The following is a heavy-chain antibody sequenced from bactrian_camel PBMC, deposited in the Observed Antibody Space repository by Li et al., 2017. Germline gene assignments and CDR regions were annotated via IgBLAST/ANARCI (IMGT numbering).Heavy chain of an antibody. CDR1: GFTFSNYA. J-gene: IGHJ6*01. Sequence: VQLVESGGGLVQPGGSLRLSCAASGFTFSNYAISWVRQAPGKGLEWVSSINTGGGTTLYADSVRGRFTISRDNAKNTVYLQMNSLKPGDTAVYYCVSPLSTWSARSFAYWGQGTQVTVS. D-gene: IGHD6*01. V-gene: IGHV3S35*01. CDR3: VSPLSTWSARSFAY. CDR2: INTGGGTT.